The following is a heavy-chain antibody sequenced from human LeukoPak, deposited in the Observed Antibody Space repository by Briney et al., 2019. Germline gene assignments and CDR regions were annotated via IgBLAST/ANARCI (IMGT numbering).Heavy chain of an antibody. J-gene: IGHJ4*02. Sequence: GGSLRLSCTASGFTFSSYAMSWVRQAPGKGLEWVSAISGSGGSTYYADSVKGRFTISRDNSKNTLYLQMNSLRAEDTAVYYCAKDNRWHYTSGPNPDSLHWGQGALVTVSS. CDR3: AKDNRWHYTSGPNPDSLH. D-gene: IGHD6-19*01. V-gene: IGHV3-23*01. CDR2: ISGSGGST. CDR1: GFTFSSYA.